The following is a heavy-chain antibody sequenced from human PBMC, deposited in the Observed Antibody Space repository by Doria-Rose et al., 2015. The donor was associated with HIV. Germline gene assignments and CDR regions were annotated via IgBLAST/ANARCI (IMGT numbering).Heavy chain of an antibody. CDR3: ARIKSSRWYHKYYFDF. Sequence: QESGPVLVKPTETLTLTCTVFGVSLSSPGMGVSWIRQPPGKALEWLANIFSDDERSYKTSLKSRLTISRATSKRQLVLTMTDMDPVGTATYYCARIKSSRWYHKYYFDFWGQGTLVIVSA. J-gene: IGHJ4*02. D-gene: IGHD6-13*01. CDR1: GVSLSSPGMG. CDR2: IFSDDER. V-gene: IGHV2-26*01.